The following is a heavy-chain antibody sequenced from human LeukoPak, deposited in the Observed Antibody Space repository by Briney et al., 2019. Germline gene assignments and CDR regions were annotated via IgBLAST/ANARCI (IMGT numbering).Heavy chain of an antibody. CDR3: AKDRFASGYGQYYFDY. CDR2: ISYDVGKK. CDR1: GFTFSSYG. Sequence: GGSLRLSCAASGFTFSSYGMHWVRQAPGKGLEWVAVISYDVGKKYYADSVKGRFTISRDNSKNTLYLQMNSLRAEDTAVYYCAKDRFASGYGQYYFDYWGQGTLVTVSS. V-gene: IGHV3-30*18. J-gene: IGHJ4*02. D-gene: IGHD6-25*01.